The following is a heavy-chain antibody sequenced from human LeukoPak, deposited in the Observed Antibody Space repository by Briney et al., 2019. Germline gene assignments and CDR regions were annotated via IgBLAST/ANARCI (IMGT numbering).Heavy chain of an antibody. V-gene: IGHV3-23*01. CDR3: AKDLSFILTGVFDY. D-gene: IGHD3-9*01. CDR1: GFTFSAYG. CDR2: VSGADGTT. Sequence: GGSLRLSCAASGFTFSAYGMSWVRQSPRKGLEWVSGVSGADGTTYYADSVKGRFTISRDNSKNTLYLQMNSLRAEDTAVYYCAKDLSFILTGVFDYWGQGTLVTVSS. J-gene: IGHJ4*02.